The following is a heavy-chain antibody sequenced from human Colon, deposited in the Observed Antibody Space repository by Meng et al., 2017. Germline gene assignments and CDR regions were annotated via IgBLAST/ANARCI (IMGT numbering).Heavy chain of an antibody. J-gene: IGHJ2*01. Sequence: RDGSGPRLGKPSETPSLPVPVSGGSISRSRYYWGWIRQPPGKGLEWIGSIYYSGSTYYNPSLKSRVTISVDTSKNQFSLKLSSVTAADTAVYYCARDLGRGYYDSSGYYPPPYWYFDLWGRGTLVTVSS. CDR3: ARDLGRGYYDSSGYYPPPYWYFDL. V-gene: IGHV4-39*07. CDR1: GGSISRSRYY. D-gene: IGHD3-22*01. CDR2: IYYSGST.